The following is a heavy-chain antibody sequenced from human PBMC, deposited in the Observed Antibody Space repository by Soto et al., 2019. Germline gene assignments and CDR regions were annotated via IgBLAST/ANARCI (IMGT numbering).Heavy chain of an antibody. Sequence: GGSLRLSCAASGFTFSNAWMNWVRQAPGKGLERVGRIKSKTDGGTTDYAAPVKGRFTISRDDSKNTLYLQMNSLKTEDTAVYYCTTDVPYCSGGSCHFYYYYYGMDVWGQGTTVTVSS. J-gene: IGHJ6*02. CDR2: IKSKTDGGTT. D-gene: IGHD2-15*01. V-gene: IGHV3-15*07. CDR1: GFTFSNAW. CDR3: TTDVPYCSGGSCHFYYYYYGMDV.